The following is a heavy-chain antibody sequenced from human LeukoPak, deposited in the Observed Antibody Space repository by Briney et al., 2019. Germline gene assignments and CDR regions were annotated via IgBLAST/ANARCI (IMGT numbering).Heavy chain of an antibody. CDR1: GYTFTGYY. V-gene: IGHV1-2*02. J-gene: IGHJ5*02. Sequence: ASVKVSCKASGYTFTGYYMRWVRQAPGQGLEWMGWINPNSGGTNYAQKFQGRVTMTRDTSISTAYMELSRLRSDDTAVYYCARDPSYYDSSGYYSDNWFDPWGQGTLVTVSS. CDR3: ARDPSYYDSSGYYSDNWFDP. D-gene: IGHD3-22*01. CDR2: INPNSGGT.